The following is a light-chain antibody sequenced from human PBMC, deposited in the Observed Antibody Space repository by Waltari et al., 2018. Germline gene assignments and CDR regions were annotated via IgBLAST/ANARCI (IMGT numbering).Light chain of an antibody. CDR1: SSNIETNT. CDR2: INN. CDR3: AAWDDTLNGVV. V-gene: IGLV1-44*01. J-gene: IGLJ3*02. Sequence: QSALTQPPSASGTPGQRVTISCSGSSSNIETNTVNWYQQLPGTAPKLLSYINNPLPSGVPDRFSGSKSGISASLAISGLQSEDEADYFCAAWDDTLNGVVFGGGTKLTVL.